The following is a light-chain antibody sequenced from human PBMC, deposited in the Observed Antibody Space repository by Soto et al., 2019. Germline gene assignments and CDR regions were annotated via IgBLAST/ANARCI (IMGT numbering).Light chain of an antibody. CDR1: QSVSNN. CDR3: QQYNNFLIYT. J-gene: IGKJ2*01. CDR2: GAS. V-gene: IGKV3-15*01. Sequence: EIVMTQSPATLSVSPGERVTLSCRASQSVSNNLAWYQQKPGQAPRLLIYGASTRATGIPARFSGSGSGTEFTLTISSLQSEDFAVYYCQQYNNFLIYTFGQGTKLEIK.